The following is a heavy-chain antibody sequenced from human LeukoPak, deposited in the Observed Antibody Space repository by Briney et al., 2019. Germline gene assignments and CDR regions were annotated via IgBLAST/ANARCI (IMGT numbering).Heavy chain of an antibody. D-gene: IGHD1-26*01. V-gene: IGHV3-7*05. CDR3: AYRDNFEY. CDR2: IKADGSEK. CDR1: GFSFSGHW. J-gene: IGHJ4*02. Sequence: GGSLRLSCAASGFSFSGHWMNWVRQPPGKGLEWVANIKADGSEKYYVDSVKGRFTISRDDAKRTVDLRMDNLRAEDTAIYYCAYRDNFEYWGQGALVTVSS.